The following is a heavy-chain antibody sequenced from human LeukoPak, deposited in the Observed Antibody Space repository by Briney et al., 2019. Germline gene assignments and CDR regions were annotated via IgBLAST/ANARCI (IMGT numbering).Heavy chain of an antibody. V-gene: IGHV3-21*01. D-gene: IGHD5-18*01. CDR3: ARDTAMATGAFDI. J-gene: IGHJ3*02. CDR2: ISSSSSYI. Sequence: AGGSLRLSCAASGFTFSSYSMNWVRQAPGKGLEWVSSISSSSSYIYYADSVKGRFTISRDNAKNSLYLQMNSLRAEDTAVYYCARDTAMATGAFDIWGQGTMVIVSS. CDR1: GFTFSSYS.